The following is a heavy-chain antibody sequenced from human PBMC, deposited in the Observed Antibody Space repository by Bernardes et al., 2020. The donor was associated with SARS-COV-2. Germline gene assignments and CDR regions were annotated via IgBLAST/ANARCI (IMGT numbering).Heavy chain of an antibody. CDR1: GYTLTELS. CDR3: ARASFMAGGTAFDI. D-gene: IGHD1-1*01. V-gene: IGHV1-24*01. Sequence: ASVKVSCKVSGYTLTELSMHWVRQAPGKGLEWMGGFDPEDVETIYAQKFQGRVTMTEDTSTDTAYMELSSLRSEDTAVYYCARASFMAGGTAFDIWGQGTMVTVSS. J-gene: IGHJ3*02. CDR2: FDPEDVET.